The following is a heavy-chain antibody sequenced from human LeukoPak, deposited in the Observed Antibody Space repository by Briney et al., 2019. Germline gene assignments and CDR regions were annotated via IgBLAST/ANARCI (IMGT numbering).Heavy chain of an antibody. V-gene: IGHV1-18*01. Sequence: VKVSCKASGYTFTSYGISWVRQAPGQGLEWMGWISAYNGNTNYAQKLQGRVTMTTDTSTSTAYMELRSLRSDDTAVYYCAREFNYYDSSGYYGIDYWGQGTLVTVPS. D-gene: IGHD3-22*01. CDR2: ISAYNGNT. CDR3: AREFNYYDSSGYYGIDY. CDR1: GYTFTSYG. J-gene: IGHJ4*02.